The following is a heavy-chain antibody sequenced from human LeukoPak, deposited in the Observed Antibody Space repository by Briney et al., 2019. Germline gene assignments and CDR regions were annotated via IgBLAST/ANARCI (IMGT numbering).Heavy chain of an antibody. V-gene: IGHV3-21*01. CDR1: GFTFSSYW. D-gene: IGHD4-17*01. CDR3: AIPSDYGDPFFDY. J-gene: IGHJ4*02. CDR2: ISSSSTYI. Sequence: TGGSLLLSCAASGFTFSSYWMSWGRQAPGKGLEWVSSISSSSTYIFYADSVKGRFTVSRDNAKNSLYLQMNSLRAEDTAVYYCAIPSDYGDPFFDYWGQGTLVTVSS.